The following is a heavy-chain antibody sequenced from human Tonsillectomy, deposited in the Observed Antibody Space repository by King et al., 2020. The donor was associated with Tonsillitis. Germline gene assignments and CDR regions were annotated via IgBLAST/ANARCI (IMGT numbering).Heavy chain of an antibody. Sequence: EKLVQSGAEVKKPGESLKISCKGSGYSFGNYWIGWVRQVPGKGLEWMGIMYPDDSDTRYSPSFQGQVATSADKSISTAYLQWSSLKASDTAIYYCASTLALKCGDYLYYYAIDVWGQGTTVTVSS. J-gene: IGHJ6*02. CDR3: ASTLALKCGDYLYYYAIDV. CDR2: MYPDDSDT. V-gene: IGHV5-51*01. D-gene: IGHD4-17*01. CDR1: GYSFGNYW.